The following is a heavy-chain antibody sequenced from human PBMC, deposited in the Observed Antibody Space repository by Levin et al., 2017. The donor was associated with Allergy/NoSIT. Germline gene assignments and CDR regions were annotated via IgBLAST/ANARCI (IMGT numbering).Heavy chain of an antibody. CDR3: AREQQGSGI. CDR2: IYTSGST. V-gene: IGHV4-61*02. CDR1: GGSISSGSYY. J-gene: IGHJ3*02. Sequence: SETLSLTCTVSGGSISSGSYYWSWIRQPAGKGLEWIGRIYTSGSTNYNPSLKSRVTISVDTSKNQFSLKLSSVTAADTAVYYCAREQQGSGIWGQGTMVTVSS. D-gene: IGHD3-10*01.